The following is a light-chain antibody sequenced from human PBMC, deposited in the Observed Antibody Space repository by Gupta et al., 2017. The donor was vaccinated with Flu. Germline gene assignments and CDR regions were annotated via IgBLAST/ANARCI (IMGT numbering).Light chain of an antibody. CDR1: SSAVGGYNY. V-gene: IGLV2-14*04. CDR2: DVS. CDR3: SSYTSSSTLYV. Sequence: ITISCTGTSSAVGGYNYVSWYQQHPGKAPNLMIYDVSNRPSGVANRFSGSKSGNTASLTISGLQAEDEADYYCSSYTSSSTLYVFGTGTKVTVL. J-gene: IGLJ1*01.